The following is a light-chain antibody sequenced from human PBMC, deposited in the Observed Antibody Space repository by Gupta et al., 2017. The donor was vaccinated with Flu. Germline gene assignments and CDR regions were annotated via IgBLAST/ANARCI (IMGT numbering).Light chain of an antibody. Sequence: SLLTQPHSASATPGPRVTISCSGSSSNIGSNTLYWFQQLPATAPKFFMYSNSQRSSGVPGRFAGSKSGTSASMAISGLQAEDEAEYYCAAGDDSEDGWVFGGGTRLTVL. CDR2: SNS. J-gene: IGLJ3*02. CDR1: SSNIGSNT. V-gene: IGLV1-44*01. CDR3: AAGDDSEDGWV.